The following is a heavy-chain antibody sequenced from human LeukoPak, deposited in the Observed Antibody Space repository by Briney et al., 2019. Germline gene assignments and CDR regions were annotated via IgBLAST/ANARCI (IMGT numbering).Heavy chain of an antibody. CDR2: MNPNSGNT. Sequence: GASVKVSCKASGYTFTSYDINWVRQATGQGLEWMGWMNPNSGNTGYAQNFQGRVTMTRNTSISTAYMELSSLRSEDTAVYYCASATGPKIQLWLNYYGMDVWGQGTTVTVSS. J-gene: IGHJ6*02. CDR3: ASATGPKIQLWLNYYGMDV. CDR1: GYTFTSYD. D-gene: IGHD5-18*01. V-gene: IGHV1-8*01.